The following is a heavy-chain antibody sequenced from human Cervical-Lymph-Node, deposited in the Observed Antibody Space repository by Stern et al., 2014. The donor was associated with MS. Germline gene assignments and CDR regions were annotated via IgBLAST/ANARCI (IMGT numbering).Heavy chain of an antibody. CDR3: ARHLGSHESGWFDP. CDR1: GGTLISYP. J-gene: IGHJ5*02. Sequence: QVQLGQSGAEVQKPGSSVKVSCQASGGTLISYPISWVRQAPGQVLEWLGGIMPILGTSNYAHKFQGRVTITADESTTTIYMELRSLKSEDTAVYYCARHLGSHESGWFDPWGQGTLVTVSS. V-gene: IGHV1-69*01. D-gene: IGHD1-26*01. CDR2: IMPILGTS.